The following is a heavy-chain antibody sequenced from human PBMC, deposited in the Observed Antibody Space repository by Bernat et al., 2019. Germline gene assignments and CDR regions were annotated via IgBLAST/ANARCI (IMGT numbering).Heavy chain of an antibody. Sequence: EVQLLESGGGLVQPGGSLRLSCAASGFTFSSYAMSWVRQAPGKGLEWVSAISGSGGSTYYADSVKGRFTISRDNSKNTLYLQMNSLRAEDTAVYYCAKVRRGTYQLHLGTTAFDYWGQGTLVTVSS. CDR1: GFTFSSYA. V-gene: IGHV3-23*01. CDR3: AKVRRGTYQLHLGTTAFDY. CDR2: ISGSGGST. J-gene: IGHJ4*02. D-gene: IGHD2-2*01.